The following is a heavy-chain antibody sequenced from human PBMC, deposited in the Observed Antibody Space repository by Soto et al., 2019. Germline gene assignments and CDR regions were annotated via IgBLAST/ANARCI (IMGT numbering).Heavy chain of an antibody. V-gene: IGHV1-69*01. CDR3: AISNGPYVYSVIDV. CDR2: IVPILGST. J-gene: IGHJ6*02. D-gene: IGHD3-22*01. Sequence: QVQVVQSGAEVKKPGSSVRGSCKTSGGPFSGQAINWVRQAAGQGLEWMGGIVPILGSTTYAQKFQDTVTITADESTNTGYVELRSRRSEDTAAEFCAISNGPYVYSVIDVWCRGTRVTVSS. CDR1: GGPFSGQA.